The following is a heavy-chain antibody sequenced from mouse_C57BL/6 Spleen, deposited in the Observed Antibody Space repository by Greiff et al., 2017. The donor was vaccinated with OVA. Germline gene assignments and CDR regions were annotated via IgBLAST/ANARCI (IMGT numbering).Heavy chain of an antibody. CDR1: GYTFTSYW. J-gene: IGHJ1*03. V-gene: IGHV1-55*01. CDR3: ARPNYYGSSFHWYFDV. Sequence: VQLQQPGAELVKPGASVKMSCKASGYTFTSYWITWVKQRPGQGLEWIGDIYPGSGSTNYNEKFKSKATLTVDTSSSTAYMQLSSLTSEDSAVYYCARPNYYGSSFHWYFDVWGTGTTVTVSS. CDR2: IYPGSGST. D-gene: IGHD1-1*01.